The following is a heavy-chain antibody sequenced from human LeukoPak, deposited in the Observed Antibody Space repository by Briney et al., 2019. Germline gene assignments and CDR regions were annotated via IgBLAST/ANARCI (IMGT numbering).Heavy chain of an antibody. CDR2: ISYDGSNK. D-gene: IGHD5-18*01. Sequence: GGSLRLSCAASGFTFSSYAMHWVRQAPGKGLEWVADISYDGSNKYYADSVKGRFTISRDNSKNTLYLQMNSLRAEDTAVYYCARGYSYGYVGYYYMDVWGKGTTVTISS. CDR3: ARGYSYGYVGYYYMDV. CDR1: GFTFSSYA. J-gene: IGHJ6*03. V-gene: IGHV3-30*04.